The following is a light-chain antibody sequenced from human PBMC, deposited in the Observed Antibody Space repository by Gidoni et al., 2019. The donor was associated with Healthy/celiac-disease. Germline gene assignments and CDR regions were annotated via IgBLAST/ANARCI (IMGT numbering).Light chain of an antibody. CDR1: QSINSY. Sequence: IQMTQSPSSLSASVGDRVTITCRASQSINSYLNWYQQKPGKAPKLLIYAASSVQSGVPSRFSGSGSGTDFTITISSLQPEDFETYYGKQSYSTPPNTFGQGTKLEIK. CDR3: KQSYSTPPNT. CDR2: AAS. V-gene: IGKV1-39*01. J-gene: IGKJ2*01.